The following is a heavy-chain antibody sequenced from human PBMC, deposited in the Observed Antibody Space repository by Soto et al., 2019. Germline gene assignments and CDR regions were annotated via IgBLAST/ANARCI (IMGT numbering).Heavy chain of an antibody. V-gene: IGHV3-23*01. D-gene: IGHD6-13*01. Sequence: GGSLRLSCAASGFTFASYAMSWVRQAPGKGLEWVSGISGSGGNTYNADSVKGRFTISRDNSKNTLYLDMISLRAEDTAVYYCAKGLSITAAGTFDYWGQGTLVTVSS. J-gene: IGHJ4*02. CDR1: GFTFASYA. CDR3: AKGLSITAAGTFDY. CDR2: ISGSGGNT.